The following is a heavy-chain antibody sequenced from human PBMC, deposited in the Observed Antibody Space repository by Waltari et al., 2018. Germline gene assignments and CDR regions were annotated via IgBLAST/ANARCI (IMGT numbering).Heavy chain of an antibody. V-gene: IGHV4-59*01. CDR1: GGSISSYY. CDR3: ARGATIFGATPYFDL. CDR2: IYYSGST. Sequence: QVQLQESGSGLVKPSETLSLTCTVSGGSISSYYWSWILQTPGKGMEWIGYIYYSGSTNYNPSLKSRVTISVDTSKNQFSLKLSSVTAADTAVYYCARGATIFGATPYFDLWGRGTLVTVSS. D-gene: IGHD3-3*01. J-gene: IGHJ2*01.